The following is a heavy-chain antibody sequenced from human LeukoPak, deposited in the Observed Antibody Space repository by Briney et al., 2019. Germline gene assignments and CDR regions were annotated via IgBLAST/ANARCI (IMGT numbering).Heavy chain of an antibody. Sequence: ASVKVSCKASGYTFISYDINWVRQTTGQGLEWMGGMNPNSGNTGYAQKFQGRVTTTTNTSISTAYMELSSLRSDDTAVYYCARGPGCTSTSCPYYFDYWGQGTLVTVSS. CDR3: ARGPGCTSTSCPYYFDY. V-gene: IGHV1-8*03. CDR2: MNPNSGNT. CDR1: GYTFISYD. D-gene: IGHD2-2*01. J-gene: IGHJ4*02.